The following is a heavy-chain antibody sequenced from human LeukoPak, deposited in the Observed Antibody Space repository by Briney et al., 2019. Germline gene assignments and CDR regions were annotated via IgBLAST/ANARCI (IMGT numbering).Heavy chain of an antibody. CDR2: IYYSGST. V-gene: IGHV4-59*01. D-gene: IGHD6-13*01. CDR3: ARVGGGSSWYGSDYFDY. Sequence: TSETLSLTCTVSGGSISSYYWSWIRQPPGKGLEWIGYIYYSGSTNYNPSLKSRVTISVDTSKNQFSLKLSSVTAADTAVYYCARVGGGSSWYGSDYFDYWGQGTLVTVSS. J-gene: IGHJ4*02. CDR1: GGSISSYY.